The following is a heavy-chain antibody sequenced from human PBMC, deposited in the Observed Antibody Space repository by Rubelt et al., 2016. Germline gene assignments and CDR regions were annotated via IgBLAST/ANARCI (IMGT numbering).Heavy chain of an antibody. V-gene: IGHV4-34*01. CDR3: ARGRRYSGSSYWYFDL. CDR2: INHSGST. Sequence: QVQLQQWGAGLLKPSETLSLTCAVYGGSFSGYYWSWIRQPPGKGLEWIGEINHSGSTNYNPSLKSRVTISVDTSKNQLCLRLSSVTAACTAVYDCARGRRYSGSSYWYFDLWGRGTLVTVSS. J-gene: IGHJ2*01. CDR1: GGSFSGYY. D-gene: IGHD1-26*01.